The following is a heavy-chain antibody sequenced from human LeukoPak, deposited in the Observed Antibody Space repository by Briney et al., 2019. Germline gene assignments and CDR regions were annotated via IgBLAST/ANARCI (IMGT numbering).Heavy chain of an antibody. CDR2: IYHSGST. CDR1: GGSISSGGYS. J-gene: IGHJ5*02. V-gene: IGHV4-30-2*01. CDR3: ARLRARITIFGVVIIGENWFDP. D-gene: IGHD3-3*01. Sequence: SETLSLTCAVSGGSISSGGYSWSWIRQPPEKGLEWIGYIYHSGSTYYNPSLKSRVTISVDRSKNQFSLKLSSVTAADTAVYYCARLRARITIFGVVIIGENWFDPWGQGTLVTVSS.